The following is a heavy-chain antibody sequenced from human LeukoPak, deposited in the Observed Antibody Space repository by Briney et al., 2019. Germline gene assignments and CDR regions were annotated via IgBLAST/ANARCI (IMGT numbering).Heavy chain of an antibody. CDR3: ASDDSGSYYY. V-gene: IGHV4-38-2*02. CDR1: GYSISSGYY. J-gene: IGHJ4*02. D-gene: IGHD1-26*01. Sequence: SETLSLTCTVSGYSISSGYYWGWIRQPPGKGLEWIGSIYHSGSTYYNPSLKSRVTISVDTSKNQFSLKLSSVTAADTAVYYCASDDSGSYYYWGQGTLVTVSS. CDR2: IYHSGST.